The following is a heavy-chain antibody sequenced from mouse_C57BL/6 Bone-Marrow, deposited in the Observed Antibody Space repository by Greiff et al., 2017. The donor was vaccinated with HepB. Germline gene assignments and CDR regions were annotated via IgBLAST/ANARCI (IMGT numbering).Heavy chain of an antibody. D-gene: IGHD2-4*01. CDR1: GFSLTSYG. V-gene: IGHV2-6*01. CDR3: ATQLRQGYAMDY. CDR2: IWGVGST. J-gene: IGHJ4*01. Sequence: VHLVESGPGLVAPSQSLSITCTVSGFSLTSYGVDWVRQSPGKGLEWLGVIWGVGSTNYNSALKSRLSISKDNSKSQVFLKMNSLQTDDTAMYYCATQLRQGYAMDYWGQGTSVTVSS.